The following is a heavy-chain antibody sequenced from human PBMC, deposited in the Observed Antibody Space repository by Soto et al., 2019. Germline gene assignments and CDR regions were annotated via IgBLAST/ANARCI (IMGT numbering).Heavy chain of an antibody. CDR3: ASRYCSGGSCQEGY. J-gene: IGHJ4*02. D-gene: IGHD2-15*01. CDR1: GFTFSSYS. V-gene: IGHV4-34*01. Sequence: VQLVESGGGLVKPGGSLRLSCAASGFTFSSYSMNWVRQAPGKGLEWIGEINHSGSTNYNPSLKSRVTISVDTSKNQFSLKLSSVTAADTAVYYCASRYCSGGSCQEGYWGQGTLVTVSS. CDR2: INHSGST.